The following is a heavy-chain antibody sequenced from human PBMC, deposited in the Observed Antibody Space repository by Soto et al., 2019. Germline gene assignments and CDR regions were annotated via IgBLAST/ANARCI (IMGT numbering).Heavy chain of an antibody. CDR3: ARALIVTGYYIHDAFEI. Sequence: QVQLQESGPGLVKPSETLSLTCTVSGGSISSYYWSWIRQPPGKGLEWIGYIYYSGSTNYNPSLKCRVTISVDTSKNQFSLKLRYVTAADTAVYSCARALIVTGYYIHDAFEIWGQGTMVTVSS. CDR1: GGSISSYY. D-gene: IGHD3-9*01. J-gene: IGHJ3*02. V-gene: IGHV4-59*01. CDR2: IYYSGST.